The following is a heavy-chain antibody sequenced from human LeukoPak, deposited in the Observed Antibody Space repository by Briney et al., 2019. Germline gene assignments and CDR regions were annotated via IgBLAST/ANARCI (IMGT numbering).Heavy chain of an antibody. CDR2: MYSGGST. CDR3: ARHYDSSGYVNWGYYYGMDV. J-gene: IGHJ6*02. CDR1: GFTVSSNY. V-gene: IGHV3-53*01. Sequence: GGSLRLSCAASGFTVSSNYMSWVRQAPGKGLEWVSVMYSGGSTYYADSVKGRFTISRDNSKNTLYLQMSSLRTADTAVYYCARHYDSSGYVNWGYYYGMDVWGQGTTVTVSS. D-gene: IGHD3-22*01.